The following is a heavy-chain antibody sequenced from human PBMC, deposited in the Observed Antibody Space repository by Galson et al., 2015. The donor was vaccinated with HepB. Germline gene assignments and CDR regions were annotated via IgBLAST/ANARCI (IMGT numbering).Heavy chain of an antibody. CDR1: GFTFGDYA. D-gene: IGHD3-16*02. V-gene: IGHV3-23*01. J-gene: IGHJ4*02. CDR3: VTDRLRTTTPVPIV. Sequence: SLRLSCAVSGFTFGDYAMTWVRQAPGKDLEWVSLITRSGDAKYYTDSVKGRFTISRDNSNNTLFLHMDSLRAEDTAIYYWVTDRLRTTTPVPIVWGQGTLVTVSS. CDR2: ITRSGDAK.